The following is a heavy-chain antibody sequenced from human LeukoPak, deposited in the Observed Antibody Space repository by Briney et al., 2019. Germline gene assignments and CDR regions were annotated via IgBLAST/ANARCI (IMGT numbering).Heavy chain of an antibody. CDR2: IYYSGST. Sequence: SETLSLTCTVSGGSISSYYWSWIRQPPGKGLEWIGYIYYSGSTNYNPSLKSRVTISVDTSKNQFSLKLSSVTAANTAVYYCARGPDVLDYWGQGTLVTVSS. CDR1: GGSISSYY. D-gene: IGHD2-8*01. J-gene: IGHJ4*02. V-gene: IGHV4-59*01. CDR3: ARGPDVLDY.